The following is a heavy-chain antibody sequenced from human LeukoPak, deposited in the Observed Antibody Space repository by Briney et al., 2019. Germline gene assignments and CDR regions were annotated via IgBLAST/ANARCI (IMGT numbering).Heavy chain of an antibody. CDR1: GFTFDDYA. J-gene: IGHJ6*02. V-gene: IGHV3-9*01. CDR3: AKVSGSYYYYGMDV. Sequence: GGSLRLSCAASGFTFDDYAIHWVRQAPGKGLEWVSGISWNSGSIGYADSVKGRFTISRDNAKNSLYLQMNSLRAEDTALYYCAKVSGSYYYYGMDVWGQGTTVTVSS. CDR2: ISWNSGSI. D-gene: IGHD1-26*01.